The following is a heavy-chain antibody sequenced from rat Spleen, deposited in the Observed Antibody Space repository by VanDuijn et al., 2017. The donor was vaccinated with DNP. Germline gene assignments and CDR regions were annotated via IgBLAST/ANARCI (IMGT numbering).Heavy chain of an antibody. CDR3: AGRPPPTRGPFDY. D-gene: IGHD1-4*01. CDR2: ISNSGSRT. CDR1: GFTFSDYY. V-gene: IGHV5-7*01. Sequence: EVQLVESGGGLVQPGRSLKLSCAVSGFTFSDYYMAWVRQAPKKGLEWVATISNSGSRTYYPDSVKGRFIISRNNARSTLYLQMDSLRSDDTATYYCAGRPPPTRGPFDYWGQGIMVTVSS. J-gene: IGHJ2*01.